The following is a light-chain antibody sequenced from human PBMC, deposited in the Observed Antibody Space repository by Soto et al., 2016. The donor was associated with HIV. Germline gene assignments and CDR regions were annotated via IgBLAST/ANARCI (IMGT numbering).Light chain of an antibody. Sequence: DIQMTQSPSSVSASVGDRVTITCRASQSISSYLNWYQQKPGKAPKFLIYAASSLQTGVPSRFSGSGSGADFTLTISSLQPEDFATYYCQQSYSTPWTFGQGTKVKSN. CDR1: QSISSY. V-gene: IGKV1-39*01. CDR3: QQSYSTPWT. CDR2: AAS. J-gene: IGKJ1*01.